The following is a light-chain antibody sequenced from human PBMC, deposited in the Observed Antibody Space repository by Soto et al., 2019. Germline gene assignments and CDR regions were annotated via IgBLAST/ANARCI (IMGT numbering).Light chain of an antibody. CDR1: QSVSSY. CDR3: QQRSNWPWT. Sequence: EIVLTQSPVTLSLSPGERATLSCGASQSVSSYLAWYQQKPGQAPRLLIYAASNMATGIPARFSGSGSGTDFTLTISSLEPEDFAVYYCQQRSNWPWTFGQGTQVEFK. J-gene: IGKJ1*01. V-gene: IGKV3-11*01. CDR2: AAS.